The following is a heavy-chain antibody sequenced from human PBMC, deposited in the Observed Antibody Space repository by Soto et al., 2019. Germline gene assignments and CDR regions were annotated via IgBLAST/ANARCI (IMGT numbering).Heavy chain of an antibody. J-gene: IGHJ4*02. V-gene: IGHV4-31*03. Sequence: QVQLQESGPGLVKPSQTLSLTCTVSGGSISSGDYYWGWIRQHPGKGLEWIGYIYYSGSTYYNPSLKSRVTISVDTSKNQFSLKLSSVTAADTAVYYCATYGSGSYKPTTFDYWGQGTLVTVSS. CDR3: ATYGSGSYKPTTFDY. CDR1: GGSISSGDYY. D-gene: IGHD3-10*01. CDR2: IYYSGST.